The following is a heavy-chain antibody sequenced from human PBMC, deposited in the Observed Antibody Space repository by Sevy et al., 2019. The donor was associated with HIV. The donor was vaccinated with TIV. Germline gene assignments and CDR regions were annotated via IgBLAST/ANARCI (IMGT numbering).Heavy chain of an antibody. CDR3: ARDENDGMLTGTNHYFYGMDD. V-gene: IGHV1-69*05. D-gene: IGHD3-9*01. Sequence: ASVKVSCKVSGGTFSSYAISWLRQAPGQRLEWMGGIIPIFGTTNYAQESQDRVTITTDESTNTAYMELRRLRSEDTAVYYWARDENDGMLTGTNHYFYGMDDWGQGTPVTVSS. J-gene: IGHJ6*02. CDR2: IIPIFGTT. CDR1: GGTFSSYA.